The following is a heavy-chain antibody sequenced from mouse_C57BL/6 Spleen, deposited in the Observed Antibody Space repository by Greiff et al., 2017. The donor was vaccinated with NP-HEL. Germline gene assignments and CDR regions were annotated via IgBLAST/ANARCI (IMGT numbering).Heavy chain of an antibody. J-gene: IGHJ2*01. CDR1: GYTFTSYW. Sequence: QVQLQQPGAELVRPGSSVKLSCKASGYTFTSYWMHWVKQRPIQGLEWIGNIDPSDSETHYNQKFKDKATLTVDKSSSTAYMQLSSLTSEDSAVYYCARGGDYGSSYRFDYWGQGTTLTVSS. V-gene: IGHV1-52*01. CDR2: IDPSDSET. CDR3: ARGGDYGSSYRFDY. D-gene: IGHD1-1*01.